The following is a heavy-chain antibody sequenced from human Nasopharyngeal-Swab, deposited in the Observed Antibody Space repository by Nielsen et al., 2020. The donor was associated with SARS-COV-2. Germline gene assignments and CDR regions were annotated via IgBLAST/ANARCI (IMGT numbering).Heavy chain of an antibody. V-gene: IGHV7-4-1*02. Sequence: VKVSCKASGYTFTSYAMNWVRQAPGQGLEWMGWINTNTGNPTYAQGFTGRFVFSLDTSVSTAYLQISSLKAEDTAVYYCARDDSITIFGVVIEFFGMDVWGQGTTVTVSS. CDR2: INTNTGNP. J-gene: IGHJ6*02. CDR3: ARDDSITIFGVVIEFFGMDV. CDR1: GYTFTSYA. D-gene: IGHD3-3*01.